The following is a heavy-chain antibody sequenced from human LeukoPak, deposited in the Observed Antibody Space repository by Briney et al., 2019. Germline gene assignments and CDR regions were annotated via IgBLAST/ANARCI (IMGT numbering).Heavy chain of an antibody. V-gene: IGHV1-18*01. J-gene: IGHJ3*02. CDR2: ISAYNGDT. Sequence: GASVNVSCKASGYTFTSYGISWVRQAPGQGLEWMGWISAYNGDTNYAQKLQGRVTMTTDTSTSTAYMELRSLRSDDTAVYYCARGLQENLAWLQAFSAFDIWAKGQWSPSLQ. CDR1: GYTFTSYG. D-gene: IGHD6-19*01. CDR3: ARGLQENLAWLQAFSAFDI.